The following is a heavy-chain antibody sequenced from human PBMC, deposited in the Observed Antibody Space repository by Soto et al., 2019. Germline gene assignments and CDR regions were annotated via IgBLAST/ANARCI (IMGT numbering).Heavy chain of an antibody. J-gene: IGHJ6*02. Sequence: SVKVSCKASGGTFSSYAISWVRQAPGQGLEWMGGIIPIFGTANYAQKFQGRVTITADESTSTAYMELSSLRSEDTAVYYCASTGNSPYYYYGMDVWGQGTTVTVSS. CDR3: ASTGNSPYYYYGMDV. D-gene: IGHD2-8*02. CDR2: IIPIFGTA. V-gene: IGHV1-69*13. CDR1: GGTFSSYA.